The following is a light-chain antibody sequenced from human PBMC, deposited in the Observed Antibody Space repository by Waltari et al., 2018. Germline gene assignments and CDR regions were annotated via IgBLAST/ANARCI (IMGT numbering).Light chain of an antibody. Sequence: QSVLTQAHSASGTTGQRVTISCSGSSSNIGSNYVKWYPQFPGTAPKVLIYSNDQRPSGVPDRFSGSKSVTSASLAISGLQSEDEADYYCGTWDDSLKGWVFGGGTKLTVL. CDR2: SND. CDR1: SSNIGSNY. V-gene: IGLV1-44*01. CDR3: GTWDDSLKGWV. J-gene: IGLJ3*02.